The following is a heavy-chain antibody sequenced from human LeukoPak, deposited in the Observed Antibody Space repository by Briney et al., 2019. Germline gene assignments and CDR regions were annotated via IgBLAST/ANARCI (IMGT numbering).Heavy chain of an antibody. CDR1: GFTFSDYY. D-gene: IGHD6-13*01. J-gene: IGHJ1*01. CDR3: TTRTLTRAAGRTLLTPEYFQH. Sequence: GGSLRLSCAASGFTFSDYYMTWIRQAPGKGLEWVSYISSGSSTIYYADSVKGRFTISRDNAKNSLYLQMNSLRAEDTAVYYCTTRTLTRAAGRTLLTPEYFQHWGQGTLVTVSS. V-gene: IGHV3-11*01. CDR2: ISSGSSTI.